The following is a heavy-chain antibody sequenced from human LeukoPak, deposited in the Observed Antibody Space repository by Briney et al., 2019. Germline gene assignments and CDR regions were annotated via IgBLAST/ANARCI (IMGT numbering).Heavy chain of an antibody. Sequence: PSETLSLTCAVYGGSFSDYYWNWIRQSPGKGLEWIGEINHSGTTNYNPSLKSRVTISVDTSKSQFSLRLSSVTAADTAIYHCARGLRLPSRSTPAVPHVWSKGTTVTVSA. D-gene: IGHD6-19*01. CDR3: ARGLRLPSRSTPAVPHV. CDR1: GGSFSDYY. V-gene: IGHV4-34*01. CDR2: INHSGTT. J-gene: IGHJ6*04.